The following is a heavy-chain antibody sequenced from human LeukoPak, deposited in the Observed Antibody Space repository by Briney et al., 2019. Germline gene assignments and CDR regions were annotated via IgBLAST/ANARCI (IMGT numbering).Heavy chain of an antibody. CDR2: ISGSGGST. Sequence: PGGSPRLSCAASGFTFSSYAMSWVRQAPGKGLECVSAISGSGGSTYYADSVKGRFTISRDNSKNTLYLQMNSLRAEDTAVYYCATPDYYDSSGYFADLGGFWGQGTLVTVSS. V-gene: IGHV3-23*01. D-gene: IGHD3-22*01. CDR3: ATPDYYDSSGYFADLGGF. CDR1: GFTFSSYA. J-gene: IGHJ4*02.